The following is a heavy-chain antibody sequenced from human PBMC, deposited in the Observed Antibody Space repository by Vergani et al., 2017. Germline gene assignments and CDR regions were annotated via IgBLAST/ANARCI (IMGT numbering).Heavy chain of an antibody. V-gene: IGHV3-15*01. CDR2: IKSKTDGGTT. Sequence: EVQLVESGGGLVKPGGSLRLSCAASGFTFSNAWMSWVRQAPGKGLEWVGRIKSKTDGGTTDYAAPVKGRFTISRDDSKNTLYPQMNSLKTEDTAVYYCTTDSGSRYCSSTSCYGDYWGQGTLVTVSS. D-gene: IGHD2-2*01. CDR3: TTDSGSRYCSSTSCYGDY. CDR1: GFTFSNAW. J-gene: IGHJ4*02.